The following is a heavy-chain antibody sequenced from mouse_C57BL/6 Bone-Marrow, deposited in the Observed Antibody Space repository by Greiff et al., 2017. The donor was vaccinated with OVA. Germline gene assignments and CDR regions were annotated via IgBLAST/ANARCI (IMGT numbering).Heavy chain of an antibody. CDR3: ARQVRLGKFDY. D-gene: IGHD3-2*02. Sequence: EVKLVESGGDLVKPGGSLKLSCAASGFTFSSYGMSWVRQTPDKRLEWVATISSGGSYTYYPDSVKGRFTISRDNAKNTLYLQMSSLKSEDTAMYYCARQVRLGKFDYWGQGTTLTVSS. CDR2: ISSGGSYT. V-gene: IGHV5-6*01. J-gene: IGHJ2*01. CDR1: GFTFSSYG.